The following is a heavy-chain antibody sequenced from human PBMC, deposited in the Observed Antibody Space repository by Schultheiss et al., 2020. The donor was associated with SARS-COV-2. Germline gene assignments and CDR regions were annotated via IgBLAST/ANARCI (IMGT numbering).Heavy chain of an antibody. V-gene: IGHV3-23*01. CDR2: ISGSGGST. CDR1: GFTFSSYS. D-gene: IGHD3-22*01. CDR3: AKATVYDSSGPYYFDY. Sequence: GGSLRLSCAASGFTFSSYSMNWVRQAPGKGLEWVSAISGSGGSTYYADSVKGRFTISRDNSKNTLYLQMNSLRAEDTAVYYCAKATVYDSSGPYYFDYWGQGTLVTVSS. J-gene: IGHJ4*02.